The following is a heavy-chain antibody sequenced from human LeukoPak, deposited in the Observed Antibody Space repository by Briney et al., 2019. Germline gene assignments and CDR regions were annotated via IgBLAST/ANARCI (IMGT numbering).Heavy chain of an antibody. CDR2: IYTNGGA. V-gene: IGHV4-61*02. J-gene: IGHJ4*02. CDR1: GGSVTSGNYY. CDR3: AREPPGY. Sequence: PSETLSLTCTVSGGSVTSGNYYWNRIRQPAGKGLEWIGRIYTNGGASYNPSLKSRVTISIDASKNQFSLKLSSVTAADTAVYYCAREPPGYWGQGILVTVSS.